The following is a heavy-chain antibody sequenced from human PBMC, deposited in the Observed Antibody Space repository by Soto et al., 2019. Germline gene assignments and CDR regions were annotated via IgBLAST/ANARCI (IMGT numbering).Heavy chain of an antibody. CDR3: AKDRRPNYCYGMDV. D-gene: IGHD6-25*01. CDR1: GFTFSSYG. J-gene: IGHJ6*02. V-gene: IGHV3-30*18. CDR2: ISYDGSNK. Sequence: QVQLVESGGGVVQPGRSLRLSCAASGFTFSSYGMHWVRQAPGKGLEWVAVISYDGSNKYYADSVKGRFTISRDNSNNTLYLQRNRLRAEDTAVYSCAKDRRPNYCYGMDVWGQGTTVTVSS.